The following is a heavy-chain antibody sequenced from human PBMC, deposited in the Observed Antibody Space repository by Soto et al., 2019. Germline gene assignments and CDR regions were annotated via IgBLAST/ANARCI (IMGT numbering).Heavy chain of an antibody. J-gene: IGHJ6*02. CDR2: INTSNGFT. CDR1: GFTFNTYY. V-gene: IGHV1-46*02. D-gene: IGHD2-21*01. Sequence: QVQLVQSGAELKKPGASVSLSCKASGFTFNTYYIHWVRQSPGEGLQWMGVINTSNGFTSYPQNFKGRVTMPADTSTTTVYLELSSLKSEDTAVNFCARDWPDTYGGGECLLGYYNHGRDVWVQGTAVTVS. CDR3: ARDWPDTYGGGECLLGYYNHGRDV.